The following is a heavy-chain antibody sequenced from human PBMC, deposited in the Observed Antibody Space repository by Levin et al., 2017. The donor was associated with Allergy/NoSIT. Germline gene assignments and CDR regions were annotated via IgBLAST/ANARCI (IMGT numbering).Heavy chain of an antibody. D-gene: IGHD4-11*01. J-gene: IGHJ4*02. CDR3: ARDGEDYTNYGVFEY. Sequence: GGSLRLSCVASGFPFTTYWITWVRQAPGKGLEWLAHIKGDGSERFYVDSVRGRFTISRDNAKNSVYLQMNNMRAEDTAVYYCARDGEDYTNYGVFEYWGQGTLVTVSS. CDR2: IKGDGSER. V-gene: IGHV3-7*01. CDR1: GFPFTTYW.